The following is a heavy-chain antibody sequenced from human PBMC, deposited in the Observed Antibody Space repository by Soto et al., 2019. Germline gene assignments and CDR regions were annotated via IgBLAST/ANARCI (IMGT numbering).Heavy chain of an antibody. D-gene: IGHD6-6*01. CDR1: GYAFSSYG. V-gene: IGHV1-18*01. J-gene: IGHJ4*02. CDR3: AREEQLGY. Sequence: ASVKVSCKASGYAFSSYGFSWVRQAPGQGLEWMGWISGYNGNTNYARKFQGRVTMTTDTSTSTAYMELRSLRSDDTAVYYCAREEQLGYWGQGNLVTVSS. CDR2: ISGYNGNT.